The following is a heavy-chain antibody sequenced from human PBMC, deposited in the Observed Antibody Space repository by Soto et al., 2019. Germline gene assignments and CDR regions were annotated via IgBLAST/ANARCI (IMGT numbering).Heavy chain of an antibody. V-gene: IGHV3-23*01. CDR3: ANSGPLPIDY. D-gene: IGHD5-12*01. CDR2: ISGSGGST. J-gene: IGHJ4*02. Sequence: VGSLRLSCAASGFTFSSYAMSWVRQAPGKGLEWVSAISGSGGSTYYADSVKGWFTISRDNSKNTLYLQMNSLRAEDTAVYYCANSGPLPIDYWGQGTLVTVSS. CDR1: GFTFSSYA.